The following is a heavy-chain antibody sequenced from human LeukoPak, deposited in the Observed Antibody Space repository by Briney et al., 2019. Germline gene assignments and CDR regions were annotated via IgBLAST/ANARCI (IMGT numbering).Heavy chain of an antibody. D-gene: IGHD3-16*01. CDR3: ARRTMITPYRAGYSDL. J-gene: IGHJ2*01. CDR2: IRYDGSNK. Sequence: PGGSLRLSYAASGFTFSSYGMHWVRQAPGKGLEWVAFIRYDGSNKYYADSVKGRFTISRDNSKNTLYLQMNSLRAEDTAVYYCARRTMITPYRAGYSDLWGRGTLVTVSS. CDR1: GFTFSSYG. V-gene: IGHV3-30*02.